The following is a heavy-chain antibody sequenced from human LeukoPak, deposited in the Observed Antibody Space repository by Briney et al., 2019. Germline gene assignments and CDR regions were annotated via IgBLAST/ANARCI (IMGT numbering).Heavy chain of an antibody. CDR1: GYSISSGYY. D-gene: IGHD6-19*01. Sequence: SETLSLTCAVSGYSISSGYYCGWIRQPPGKGLEWIGSIYHSGSTYYNPSLKSRVTMSVDTSKNQFSLKLSSVTAADTAVYYCTRVYFIVVGGPGPLEYWGQGTLVTVSS. CDR3: TRVYFIVVGGPGPLEY. V-gene: IGHV4-38-2*01. J-gene: IGHJ4*02. CDR2: IYHSGST.